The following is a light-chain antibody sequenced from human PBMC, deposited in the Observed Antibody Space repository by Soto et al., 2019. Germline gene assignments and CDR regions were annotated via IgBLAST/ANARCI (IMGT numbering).Light chain of an antibody. CDR3: QQYYSTPT. V-gene: IGKV4-1*01. Sequence: DVVITQSPYXLAVSLXXXXXXNFXXSHSFLYSSDNKNYLAWYQQKPGQPPKLLIYWASTRQSGVPDRFSGSGSGTDFTLTISSLQAEDVAVYYCQQYYSTPTFGQGTKVDIK. CDR1: HSFLYSSDNKNY. J-gene: IGKJ1*01. CDR2: WAS.